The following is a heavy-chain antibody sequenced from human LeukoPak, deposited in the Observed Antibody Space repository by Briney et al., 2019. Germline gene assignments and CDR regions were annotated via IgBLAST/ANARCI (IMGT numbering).Heavy chain of an antibody. Sequence: GGSLRLSCAASGFTFSSYSMNWVRQAPGKGLEWVSYISRSTNTIYYADSVKGRFTISRDNAKNSLFLQMNRLRDEDTAVYYCARGGYGANDDAFDIWGQGTMVTVCS. CDR3: ARGGYGANDDAFDI. V-gene: IGHV3-48*02. J-gene: IGHJ3*02. D-gene: IGHD4-23*01. CDR2: ISRSTNTI. CDR1: GFTFSSYS.